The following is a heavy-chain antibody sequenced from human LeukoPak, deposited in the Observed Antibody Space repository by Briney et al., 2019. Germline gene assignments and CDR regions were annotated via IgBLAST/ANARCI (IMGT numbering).Heavy chain of an antibody. J-gene: IGHJ4*02. V-gene: IGHV1-46*01. Sequence: GASVKVSCKASGGTFSSYAISWVRQAPGQGLEWMGIINPSGGSTSYAQKFQGRVTMTRDMSTSTVYMELSSLRSEDTAVYYCAREQVRGVIGFSYWGQGTLVTVSS. CDR2: INPSGGST. D-gene: IGHD3-10*01. CDR3: AREQVRGVIGFSY. CDR1: GGTFSSYA.